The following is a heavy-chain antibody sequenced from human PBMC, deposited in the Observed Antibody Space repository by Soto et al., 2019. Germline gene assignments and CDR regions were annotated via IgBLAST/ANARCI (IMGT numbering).Heavy chain of an antibody. V-gene: IGHV3-30*18. J-gene: IGHJ6*02. CDR2: ISYDGSNK. CDR1: GFTFSSYG. Sequence: PGGSLRLSCAASGFTFSSYGMHWVRQAPGKGLEWVAVISYDGSNKYYADSVKGRFTISRDNSKNTLYLQMNSLRAEDTAVYYCAKGRGYCISTSCYAPYYYGMDVWGQGTTVTVS. D-gene: IGHD2-2*01. CDR3: AKGRGYCISTSCYAPYYYGMDV.